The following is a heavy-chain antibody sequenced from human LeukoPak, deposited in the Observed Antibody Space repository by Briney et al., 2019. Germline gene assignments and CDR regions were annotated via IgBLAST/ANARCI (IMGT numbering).Heavy chain of an antibody. CDR2: MYYSGST. CDR1: GGSVSSASNY. J-gene: IGHJ4*02. D-gene: IGHD2-15*01. V-gene: IGHV4-61*01. Sequence: SETLSLTCIVSGGSVSSASNYWSWIRQPPGKGLEWIGYMYYSGSTSYNPSLKSRVTISADTSKNQFSLKLSSVTAADTAVYYCARDPGYCSGGSCGNFDYWGRGTLVTVSS. CDR3: ARDPGYCSGGSCGNFDY.